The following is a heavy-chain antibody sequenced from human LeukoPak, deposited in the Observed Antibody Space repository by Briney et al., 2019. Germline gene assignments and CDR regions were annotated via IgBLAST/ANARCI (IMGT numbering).Heavy chain of an antibody. D-gene: IGHD4-11*01. J-gene: IGHJ4*02. V-gene: IGHV3-23*01. CDR1: EFTFSSYA. Sequence: PGGSLRLSCAASEFTFSSYAMSWVRQAPGKGLEWVSAISGSGGSTYYADSVKGRFTISRDNSKNTLFLQMTSLRAEDTAVYYCAKRTDYSNYGPFDYWGQGTLVTVSS. CDR2: ISGSGGST. CDR3: AKRTDYSNYGPFDY.